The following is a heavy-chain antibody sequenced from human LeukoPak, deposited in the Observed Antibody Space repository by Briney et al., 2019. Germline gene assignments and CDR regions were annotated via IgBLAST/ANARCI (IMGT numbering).Heavy chain of an antibody. CDR1: GFTFSNAW. V-gene: IGHV3-15*01. D-gene: IGHD3-22*01. CDR3: TTSIRKHYYEADYFDY. CDR2: IKSKTDGGTT. J-gene: IGHJ4*02. Sequence: PGGSLRLSCAASGFTFSNAWMSWVRQAPGKGLGWVGRIKSKTDGGTTDYAAPVKGRFTISGDDSKNTLYLQMNSLKTEDTAVYYCTTSIRKHYYEADYFDYWGQGTLVTVSS.